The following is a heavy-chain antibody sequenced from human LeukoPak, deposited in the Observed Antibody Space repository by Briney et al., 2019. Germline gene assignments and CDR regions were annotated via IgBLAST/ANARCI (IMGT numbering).Heavy chain of an antibody. V-gene: IGHV4-38-2*01. Sequence: SETLSLTCAVSGYSISSGYYWGWIRQPPGKGLEWIGSIYHSGSTYYNPSLKSRVTISVDTSKNQFSLKLSSVTAADTAVYYCFKFGSWADAFDIWGQGTMVTVSS. CDR2: IYHSGST. J-gene: IGHJ3*02. D-gene: IGHD6-13*01. CDR1: GYSISSGYY. CDR3: FKFGSWADAFDI.